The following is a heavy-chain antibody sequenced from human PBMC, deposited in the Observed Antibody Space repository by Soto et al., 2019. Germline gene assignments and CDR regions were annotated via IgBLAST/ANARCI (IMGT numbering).Heavy chain of an antibody. J-gene: IGHJ1*01. CDR2: MQPDGSDT. D-gene: IGHD2-15*01. CDR3: ALGGYCSGGGCLYQP. V-gene: IGHV3-7*03. CDR1: GFTFSAYW. Sequence: VQLVESGGVLVQPGGSLILSCAASGFTFSAYWMNWVRQVPGKDLEWVASMQPDGSDTFYADSVKGRFSISRANAQRSLFLQMNYLRVVDTALYYCALGGYCSGGGCLYQPWGQGTPLTVSA.